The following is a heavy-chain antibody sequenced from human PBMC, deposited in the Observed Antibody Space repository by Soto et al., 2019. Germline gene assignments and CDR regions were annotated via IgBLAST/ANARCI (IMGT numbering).Heavy chain of an antibody. J-gene: IGHJ6*02. D-gene: IGHD6-6*01. CDR3: ARVSYRSYPRYYYYSMDV. CDR2: ISHGGTT. CDR1: GGSFSGYY. Sequence: SETLSLTCAVYGGSFSGYYWSWIRQPPGKGLEWIGEISHGGTTNYTPSFKSRVTISVDTSKTLFSLRLSFVTAADTAFFFCARVSYRSYPRYYYYSMDVWGQGTRVTVSS. V-gene: IGHV4-34*01.